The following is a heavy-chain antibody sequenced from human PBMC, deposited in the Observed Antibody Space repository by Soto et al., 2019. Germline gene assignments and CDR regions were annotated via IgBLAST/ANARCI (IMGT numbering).Heavy chain of an antibody. D-gene: IGHD5-18*01. V-gene: IGHV4-31*03. CDR1: GGSISSGGYY. CDR2: IYYSGST. Sequence: LSLTCTVSGGSISSGGYYWSWIRQHPGKGLEWIGYIYYSGSTYYNPSLKSRVTISVDTSKNQFSLKLSSVTAADTAVYYCARERIQLWFAFDYWGQGTLVTVSS. J-gene: IGHJ4*02. CDR3: ARERIQLWFAFDY.